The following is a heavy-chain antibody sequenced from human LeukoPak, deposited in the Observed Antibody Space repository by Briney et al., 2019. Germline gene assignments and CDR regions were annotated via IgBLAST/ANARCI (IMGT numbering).Heavy chain of an antibody. CDR3: AGGSGTSAYYYYYYYMDV. V-gene: IGHV3-48*03. D-gene: IGHD3-10*01. CDR2: ITSSGSTI. Sequence: GGSLRLSCAASGFTFSSYEMNWVRQAPGKGLEWVSYITSSGSTIYYADSVKGRFTISRDNAQNSLYLQMNSLRAEDTAVYYCAGGSGTSAYYYYYYYMDVWGKGTTVTISS. CDR1: GFTFSSYE. J-gene: IGHJ6*03.